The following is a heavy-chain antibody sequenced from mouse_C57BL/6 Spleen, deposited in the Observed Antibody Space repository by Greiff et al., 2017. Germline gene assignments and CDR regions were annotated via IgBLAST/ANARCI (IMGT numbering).Heavy chain of an antibody. CDR2: IDPEDGDP. CDR3: TLITTVVAWDY. D-gene: IGHD1-1*01. J-gene: IGHJ2*01. Sequence: EVQLQQSGAELVRPGASVKLSCTASGFNIKDYYMHWVKQRPEQGLEWIGRIDPEDGDPEYAPKFQGKATVTADTASNTAYLQLSSLTSEDTAVYYCTLITTVVAWDYWGQGTTLTVSS. V-gene: IGHV14-1*01. CDR1: GFNIKDYY.